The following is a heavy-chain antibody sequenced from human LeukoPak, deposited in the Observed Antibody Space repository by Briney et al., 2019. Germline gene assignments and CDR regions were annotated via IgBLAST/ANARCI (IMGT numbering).Heavy chain of an antibody. CDR2: INPNSGGT. J-gene: IGHJ4*02. CDR3: ARGYYDILTGYSSPFDY. Sequence: ASVKVSCKASGYTFTGYYMHWVRQAPGQGLEWMGWINPNSGGTNYAQKFQGRVTMTRDTSISTAYMELSRLGSDDTAVYYCARGYYDILTGYSSPFDYWGQGTLVTVSS. D-gene: IGHD3-9*01. V-gene: IGHV1-2*02. CDR1: GYTFTGYY.